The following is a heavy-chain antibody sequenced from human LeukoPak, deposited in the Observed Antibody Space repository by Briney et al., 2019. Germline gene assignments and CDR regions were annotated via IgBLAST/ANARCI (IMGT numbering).Heavy chain of an antibody. V-gene: IGHV1-18*01. D-gene: IGHD3-22*01. CDR1: GFTFTNYG. CDR2: ISGYNGNT. Sequence: GASVKVSCETSGFTFTNYGISWVRQAPGQGPEWMGWISGYNGNTNYVQKFQGRVTMTTDTSTSTAYMELRSLRSDDTAVYYCARGWGSGYYDYWGQGTLVTVSS. J-gene: IGHJ4*02. CDR3: ARGWGSGYYDY.